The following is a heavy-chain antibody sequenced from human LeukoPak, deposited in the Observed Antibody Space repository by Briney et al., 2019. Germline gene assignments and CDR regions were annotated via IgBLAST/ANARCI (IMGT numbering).Heavy chain of an antibody. D-gene: IGHD6-13*01. V-gene: IGHV4-39*01. CDR3: ASEPGYSSSWSDY. CDR1: AGSISSSSYY. J-gene: IGHJ4*02. CDR2: IYYSGST. Sequence: SETLSLTCALSAGSISSSSYYWGWIRQPPGKGLEWIGSIYYSGSTYYNPSLKSRVTISVDTSKNQFSLKLSSVTAADTAVYYCASEPGYSSSWSDYWGQGTLVTVSS.